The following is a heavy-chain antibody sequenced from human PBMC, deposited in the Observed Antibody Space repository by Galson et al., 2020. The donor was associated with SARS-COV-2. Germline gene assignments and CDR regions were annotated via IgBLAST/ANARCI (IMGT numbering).Heavy chain of an antibody. CDR3: AREGNIVGATDHHSIGGAFDI. J-gene: IGHJ3*02. Sequence: GGSLRLSCAASGFTFSSYDMHWVRQATGKGLEWVSAIGTAGDTYYPGSVKGRFTISRENAKNSLYLQMNSLRAGDTAVYYCAREGNIVGATDHHSIGGAFDIWGQGTMVTVSS. D-gene: IGHD1-26*01. V-gene: IGHV3-13*01. CDR1: GFTFSSYD. CDR2: IGTAGDT.